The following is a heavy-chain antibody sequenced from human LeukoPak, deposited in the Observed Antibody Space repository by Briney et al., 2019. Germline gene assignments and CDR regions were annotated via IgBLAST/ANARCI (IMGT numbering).Heavy chain of an antibody. Sequence: GGSLRLSCAASGFSFNSFAMSWVRQAPGMGLEWVVAISGNGDNTYYTDSVKGRFTISRDNSKNTLYLRMNGLRAEDTAMYYCATYSGFFDYWGQGTLVTVSS. J-gene: IGHJ4*02. CDR2: ISGNGDNT. D-gene: IGHD5-12*01. V-gene: IGHV3-23*01. CDR1: GFSFNSFA. CDR3: ATYSGFFDY.